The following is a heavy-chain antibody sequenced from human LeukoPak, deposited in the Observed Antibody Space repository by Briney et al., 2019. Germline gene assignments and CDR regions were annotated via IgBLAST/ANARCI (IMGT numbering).Heavy chain of an antibody. V-gene: IGHV3-23*01. Sequence: GGSLRLSCAASGFTFSSYGMSWVRQAPGKGLEWVSAISGSGGSTYYADSGKGRFTISRDNSKNTLYLQMNGLRAEDTAVYYCAKRAGLGTYFDYWGQGTLVTVSS. CDR3: AKRAGLGTYFDY. J-gene: IGHJ4*02. D-gene: IGHD1-7*01. CDR2: ISGSGGST. CDR1: GFTFSSYG.